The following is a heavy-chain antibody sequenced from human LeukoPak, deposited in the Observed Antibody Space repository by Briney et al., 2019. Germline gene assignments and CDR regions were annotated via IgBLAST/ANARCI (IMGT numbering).Heavy chain of an antibody. CDR2: ISRSGSYI. D-gene: IGHD6-13*01. Sequence: PGRSLRLSCAASGFTFSTYTMNWVRQAPGKGLEWVSSISRSGSYIYYADSVKGRFTISRDNAKNSLHLQINSLRAEDTAVYYCAREGLGQQLVSPQYYYYYMDVWGKGTTVTVSS. V-gene: IGHV3-21*01. CDR1: GFTFSTYT. CDR3: AREGLGQQLVSPQYYYYYMDV. J-gene: IGHJ6*03.